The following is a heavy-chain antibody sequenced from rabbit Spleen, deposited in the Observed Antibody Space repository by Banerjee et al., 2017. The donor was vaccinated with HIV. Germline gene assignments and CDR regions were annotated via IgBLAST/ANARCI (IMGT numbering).Heavy chain of an antibody. Sequence: QEQLMESGGGLVQPGGSLKLSCEASGFDFSGTGVSWVRQAPGKGLEWIGYIDLLFGTTYYANWVNGRFTISSHNAQNTLYLQLHSLTAADTATYFCVRGASGSGYYSLWGPGTLVTVS. CDR3: VRGASGSGYYSL. V-gene: IGHV1S47*01. D-gene: IGHD1-1*01. J-gene: IGHJ4*01. CDR1: GFDFSGTG. CDR2: IDLLFGTT.